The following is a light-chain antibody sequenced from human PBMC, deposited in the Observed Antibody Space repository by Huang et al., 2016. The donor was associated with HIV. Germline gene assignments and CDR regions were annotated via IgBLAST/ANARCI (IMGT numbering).Light chain of an antibody. Sequence: EIVLTQSPATLSLSPGERATLSCRDSQGVSSYLAWYQPKPGQAPRRLIYDASNRATGSPARFSGSGSGTDFTLTISSLEPEDCTVYYCQQRSDWPYTFGQRTKLEIK. CDR2: DAS. CDR3: QQRSDWPYT. V-gene: IGKV3-11*01. CDR1: QGVSSY. J-gene: IGKJ2*01.